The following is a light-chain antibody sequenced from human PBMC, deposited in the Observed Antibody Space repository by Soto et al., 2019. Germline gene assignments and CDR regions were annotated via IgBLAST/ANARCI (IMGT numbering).Light chain of an antibody. J-gene: IGKJ3*01. CDR2: GAS. CDR1: QSVSSN. V-gene: IGKV3-15*01. Sequence: EIVMTQSPATLSVSPGERATLSCRASQSVSSNLAWYQQKPGQAPRLLIYGASTRATGIPARFSGSGSGTEFTLTFSCLQPEDFAFYCCLQYNSWPISFGPGTKGYIE. CDR3: LQYNSWPIS.